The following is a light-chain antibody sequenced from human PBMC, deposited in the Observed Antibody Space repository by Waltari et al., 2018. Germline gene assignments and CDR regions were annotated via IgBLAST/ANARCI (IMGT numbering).Light chain of an antibody. J-gene: IGLJ3*02. CDR2: DVS. V-gene: IGLV2-14*03. Sequence: QSALTQPASVSGSPGQSITISCPGTSSDVGGYNYVCWYQQHPGKAPKLMIYDVSNRPSGVSNRFSGSKSGNTASLTISGLQAEDEADYYCSSYTSSSTLAFGGGTKLTVL. CDR3: SSYTSSSTLA. CDR1: SSDVGGYNY.